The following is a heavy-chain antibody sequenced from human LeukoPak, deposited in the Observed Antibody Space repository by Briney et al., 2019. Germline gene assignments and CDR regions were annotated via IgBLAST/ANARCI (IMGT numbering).Heavy chain of an antibody. Sequence: SGGSLRLSCAASGFTFSSYGMTWVRQAPGKGLEWVSYISSSSSTIYYADSVKGRFTISRDNAKNALYLQMNSLRAEDTAVYYCAKDLHYGSADYWGQGTLVTVSS. CDR3: AKDLHYGSADY. CDR2: ISSSSSTI. D-gene: IGHD3-10*01. CDR1: GFTFSSYG. J-gene: IGHJ4*02. V-gene: IGHV3-48*04.